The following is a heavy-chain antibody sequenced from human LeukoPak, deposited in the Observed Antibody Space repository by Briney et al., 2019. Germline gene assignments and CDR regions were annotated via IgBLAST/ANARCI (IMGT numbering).Heavy chain of an antibody. J-gene: IGHJ4*02. CDR3: AKGHSSGWYYFDS. V-gene: IGHV3-23*01. CDR1: GFTFTTYA. Sequence: PGGSLRLSCAASGFTFTTYAMSWVRQAPGKGLEWVSTISGSGGTTYYADSVKGRFTISRDNSKNTLYVQVNSLRAEDTAVYYCAKGHSSGWYYFDSWGQGTLVTVSS. D-gene: IGHD6-19*01. CDR2: ISGSGGTT.